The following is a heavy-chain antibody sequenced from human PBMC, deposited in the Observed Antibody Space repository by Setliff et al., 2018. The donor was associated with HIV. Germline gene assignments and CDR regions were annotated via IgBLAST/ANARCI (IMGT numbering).Heavy chain of an antibody. V-gene: IGHV4-34*01. CDR2: INHRGTT. J-gene: IGHJ4*02. CDR3: ARGDDFDY. CDR1: GGSFSGYY. Sequence: PSETLSLTCGVYGGSFSGYYWTWIRQPPGKGLEWIGEINHRGTTNSNPSLKNRVTISVDTSKNQFSLKLSSVTAADTAVYYCARGDDFDYWGQGTLVTVSS. D-gene: IGHD3-3*01.